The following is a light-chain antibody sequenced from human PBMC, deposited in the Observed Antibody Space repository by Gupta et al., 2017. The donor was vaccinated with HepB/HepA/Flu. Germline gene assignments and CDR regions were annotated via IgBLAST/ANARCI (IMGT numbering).Light chain of an antibody. CDR3: QHYNNWAPT. CDR2: GAS. V-gene: IGKV3-15*01. Sequence: ESVMTQSPATLSVSTGERGTLSCRASQSVSCNLAWYQQRPGQAPRVLIYGASTRSTGIPARFSGSVYWTDFTLTISSLQSEDFAVYYCQHYNNWAPTFGPGTKVDI. J-gene: IGKJ3*01. CDR1: QSVSCN.